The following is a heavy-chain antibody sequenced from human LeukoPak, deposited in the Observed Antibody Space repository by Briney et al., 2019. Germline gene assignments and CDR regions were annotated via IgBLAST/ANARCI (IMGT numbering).Heavy chain of an antibody. J-gene: IGHJ4*02. CDR2: ISSSRSYI. CDR1: GFTFSSYR. CDR3: ARDNYYDSSALGF. Sequence: GGSLRLSCAASGFTFSSYRMNWVRQAPGKGLEWVSSISSSRSYIYYADSVKGRFTISRDNAKNSLYLQMNSLRAEDTAVYYCARDNYYDSSALGFWGQGTLVTVSS. V-gene: IGHV3-21*01. D-gene: IGHD3-22*01.